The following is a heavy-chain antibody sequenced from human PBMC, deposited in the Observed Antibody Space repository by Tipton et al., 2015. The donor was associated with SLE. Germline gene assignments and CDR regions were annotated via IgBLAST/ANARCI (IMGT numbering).Heavy chain of an antibody. CDR1: GGSFSGYY. CDR3: ARDHLNSRESDY. D-gene: IGHD6-13*01. V-gene: IGHV4-34*01. J-gene: IGHJ4*02. CDR2: INHSGST. Sequence: LRLSCAVYGGSFSGYYWSWIRQPPGKGLEWIGEINHSGSTNYNPSLKSRVTISVDTSKNQFSLKLSSVTAADTAVYYCARDHLNSRESDYWGQGTLVTVSS.